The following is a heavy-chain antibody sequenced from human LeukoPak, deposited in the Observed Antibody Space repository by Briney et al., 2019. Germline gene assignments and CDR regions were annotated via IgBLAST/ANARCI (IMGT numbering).Heavy chain of an antibody. Sequence: GESLKISCKGSGYSFTSYWIGWVRQMPGKGLEWMGIIYPGDSDTRYSPSFQGQVTISADKSISTAYLQWSSLKASDTGMYYCARHQIDDGYRLDAFDIWGQGTMVTVSS. D-gene: IGHD5-24*01. J-gene: IGHJ3*02. CDR2: IYPGDSDT. CDR1: GYSFTSYW. CDR3: ARHQIDDGYRLDAFDI. V-gene: IGHV5-51*01.